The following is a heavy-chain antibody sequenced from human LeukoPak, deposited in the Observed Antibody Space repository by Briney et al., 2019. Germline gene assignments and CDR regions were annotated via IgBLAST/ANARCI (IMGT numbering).Heavy chain of an antibody. CDR3: ARATASNWFDP. Sequence: PGGALRLSVPASGFTFSSNWLSWVGKAPGRGLDGVANIKEDGGEIQYADSVKGRFTISRDNAKNSLYLQMSRLRAEDTAVYSCARATASNWFDPWGQGTLVTVSS. V-gene: IGHV3-7*01. CDR1: GFTFSSNW. J-gene: IGHJ5*02. D-gene: IGHD2-21*01. CDR2: IKEDGGEI.